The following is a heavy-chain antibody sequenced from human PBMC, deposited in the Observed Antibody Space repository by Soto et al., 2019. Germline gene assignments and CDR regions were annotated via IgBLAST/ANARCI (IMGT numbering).Heavy chain of an antibody. Sequence: QAQLVQSGAEVKKPGASVKVSCKASGYTFTGYDINWVRQATGQGLEWMRWMNPNSGNTGYAQNFQGRVTMTRDNSITTAYMELTSLRDDDSAVYYCAGEKVGTTGIDFWGQGTLVTVSS. CDR3: AGEKVGTTGIDF. D-gene: IGHD1-26*01. CDR2: MNPNSGNT. CDR1: GYTFTGYD. V-gene: IGHV1-8*01. J-gene: IGHJ4*02.